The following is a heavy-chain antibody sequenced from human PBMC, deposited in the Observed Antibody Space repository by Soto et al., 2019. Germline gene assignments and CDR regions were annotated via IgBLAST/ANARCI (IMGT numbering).Heavy chain of an antibody. CDR1: GGSISSSNW. CDR3: ARVDCSGGSCYPDDYYYYYGMDV. Sequence: SETLSLTCAVSGGSISSSNWWSWVRQPPGKGVEWIGEIYHSGSTNYNPSLKSRVTISVDKSKNQFSLKLSSVTAADTAVYYCARVDCSGGSCYPDDYYYYYGMDVWGQGTTVTVSS. V-gene: IGHV4-4*02. CDR2: IYHSGST. D-gene: IGHD2-15*01. J-gene: IGHJ6*02.